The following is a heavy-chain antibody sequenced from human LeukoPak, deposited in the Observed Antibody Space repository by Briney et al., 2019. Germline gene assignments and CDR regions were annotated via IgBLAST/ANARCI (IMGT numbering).Heavy chain of an antibody. CDR1: GFTFSSYA. D-gene: IGHD3-22*01. J-gene: IGHJ4*02. CDR3: ARDREGYYDSSGYYTY. CDR2: ISGSGGST. Sequence: GGSLRLSCAASGFTFSSYAMSWVRQAPGKGLEWVSAISGSGGSTYYADSVKGRFTISRDNSKNTLYLQMNSLRAEDTAVYYCARDREGYYDSSGYYTYWGQGTLVTVSS. V-gene: IGHV3-23*01.